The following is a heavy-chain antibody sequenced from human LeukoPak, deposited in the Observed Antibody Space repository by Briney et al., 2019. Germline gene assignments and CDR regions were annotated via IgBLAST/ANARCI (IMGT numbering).Heavy chain of an antibody. Sequence: GGSLRLSCAASGFTFSSYAMHWVRQAPGKGLEWVAVISYDGSNKYYADSVKGRFTISRDNSKNTLYLQMNSLRAEDTAVYYCARDGNVVVPAAMQGEYYYYYMDVWGKGTTVTVSS. CDR2: ISYDGSNK. CDR3: ARDGNVVVPAAMQGEYYYYYMDV. V-gene: IGHV3-30*04. CDR1: GFTFSSYA. J-gene: IGHJ6*03. D-gene: IGHD2-2*01.